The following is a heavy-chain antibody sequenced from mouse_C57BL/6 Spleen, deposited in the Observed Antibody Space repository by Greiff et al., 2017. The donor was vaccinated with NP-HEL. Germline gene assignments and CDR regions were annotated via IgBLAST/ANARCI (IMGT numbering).Heavy chain of an antibody. CDR3: ARKGGSSYWYFDV. CDR2: IDPNSGGT. J-gene: IGHJ1*03. D-gene: IGHD1-1*01. CDR1: GYTFTSYW. Sequence: QVQLQQPGAELVKPGASVKLSCKASGYTFTSYWMHWVKQRPGRGLEWIGSIDPNSGGTKYNEKFKSKATMTVDKPSSTAYMQLSSLTSEDSAVYYCARKGGSSYWYFDVWGTGTTVTVSS. V-gene: IGHV1-72*01.